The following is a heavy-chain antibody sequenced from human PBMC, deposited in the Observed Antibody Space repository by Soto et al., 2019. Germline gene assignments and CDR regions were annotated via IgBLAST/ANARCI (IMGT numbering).Heavy chain of an antibody. CDR3: ARGGCSSTSCYYFYYYYGMDV. D-gene: IGHD2-2*01. CDR1: GGSISSGGYN. CDR2: IYYSGST. J-gene: IGHJ6*02. Sequence: KSPETLSLTCTVSGGSISSGGYNWSWIRQHPGKGLEWIGYIYYSGSTYYNPSLKSRVTISVDTSKNQFSLKLSSVTAADTAVYYCARGGCSSTSCYYFYYYYGMDVWGQGTTVTVSS. V-gene: IGHV4-31*03.